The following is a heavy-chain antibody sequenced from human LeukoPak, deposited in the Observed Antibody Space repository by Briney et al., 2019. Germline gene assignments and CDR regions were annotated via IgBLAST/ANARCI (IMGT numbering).Heavy chain of an antibody. J-gene: IGHJ3*01. CDR3: AKDPNGDYVGAFDG. CDR1: GFTLSNYA. V-gene: IGHV3-23*01. Sequence: GGSLRLSCAASGFTLSNYAMTWVRQAPGKGLEWVSSITVNGGGISYADSVKGRFTISRDNSKNTLYLQMNSLRAEDTAVYYCAKDPNGDYVGAFDGWDQGTRVTVSS. CDR2: ITVNGGGI. D-gene: IGHD4-17*01.